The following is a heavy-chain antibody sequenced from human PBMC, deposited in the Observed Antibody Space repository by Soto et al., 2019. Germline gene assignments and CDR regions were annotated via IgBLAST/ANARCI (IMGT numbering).Heavy chain of an antibody. D-gene: IGHD5-18*01. CDR2: IRGKRGNDGT. CDR3: HRRRDWTAVDPLDY. CDR1: GFAFSDSA. J-gene: IGHJ4*02. Sequence: EVQLVESGGGLVQPGGSLKLSCAASGFAFSDSAMHWVRQASGKGLEWIGRIRGKRGNDGTAYAASVKGRFTISRDVXXTTTYLQMNSRKIEDTAAYYGHRRRDWTAVDPLDYWGQGTLVTVSS. V-gene: IGHV3-73*02.